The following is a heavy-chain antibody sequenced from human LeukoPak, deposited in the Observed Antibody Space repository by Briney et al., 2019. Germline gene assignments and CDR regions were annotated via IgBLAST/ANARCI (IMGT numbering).Heavy chain of an antibody. CDR3: AREGSGDFDY. CDR2: IYYSGST. D-gene: IGHD2-15*01. V-gene: IGHV4-59*01. CDR1: GGSISSYY. J-gene: IGHJ4*02. Sequence: PSETLSLTCTVSGGSISSYYWSWIRQPLGKGLEWIGYIYYSGSTNYNPSLKSRVTISVDTSKNQFSLKLSSVTAADTAVYYCAREGSGDFDYWGQGTLVTVSS.